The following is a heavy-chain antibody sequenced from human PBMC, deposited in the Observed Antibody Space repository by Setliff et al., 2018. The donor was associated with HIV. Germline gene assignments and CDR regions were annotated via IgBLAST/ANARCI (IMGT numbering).Heavy chain of an antibody. V-gene: IGHV4-34*01. CDR3: AKVAVTGYCSTTSCQNWFDP. D-gene: IGHD2-2*01. CDR1: GGSFSGYY. CDR2: INHSGST. J-gene: IGHJ5*02. Sequence: SETLSLTCAVYGGSFSGYYWSWIRQPPGKGLEWIGEINHSGSTNYNPSLKSRVTISLETSKNQFSLRLISVTAADTAVYYCAKVAVTGYCSTTSCQNWFDPWGQGTLVTVSS.